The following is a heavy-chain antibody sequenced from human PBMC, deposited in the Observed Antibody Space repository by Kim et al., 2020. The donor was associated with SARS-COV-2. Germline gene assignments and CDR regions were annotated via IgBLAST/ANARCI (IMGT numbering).Heavy chain of an antibody. D-gene: IGHD3-10*01. V-gene: IGHV4-59*01. CDR2: IHSGGNS. Sequence: SETLSLTCTVSGDSISSYYWNWIRQPPGKGLEWIGFIHSGGNSNYNPSVKSRVTISVDTSKNQISLRLRSVTVADTAVYYCARAPISVVRGVIGMDVWGQGTTVTVS. CDR3: ARAPISVVRGVIGMDV. CDR1: GDSISSYY. J-gene: IGHJ6*02.